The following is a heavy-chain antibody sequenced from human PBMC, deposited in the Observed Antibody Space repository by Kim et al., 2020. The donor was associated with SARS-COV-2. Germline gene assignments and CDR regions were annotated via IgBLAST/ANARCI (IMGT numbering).Heavy chain of an antibody. CDR1: GYTFTSYG. V-gene: IGHV1-18*01. Sequence: ASVKVSCKASGYTFTSYGISWVRQAPGQGLDWMGWISAYNGNTNYAQKLQGRVTMTTDTSTSTAYMELRSLRSDDTAVYYCARLSSSLNEYDYWGQGTLVTVSS. D-gene: IGHD6-6*01. CDR3: ARLSSSLNEYDY. J-gene: IGHJ4*02. CDR2: ISAYNGNT.